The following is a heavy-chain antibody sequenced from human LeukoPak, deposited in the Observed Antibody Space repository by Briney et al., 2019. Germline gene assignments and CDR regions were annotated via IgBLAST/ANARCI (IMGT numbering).Heavy chain of an antibody. Sequence: PGGSLRLSCAASGFTFSTYYMVWVRQAPGKGLEWVANIKQHGSEKYYVDSVKGRFTISRDDAKNSLYLQMNSLRAEDTAVYYCARSSSSWYGNDAIDIWGQGTMVTVSS. CDR1: GFTFSTYY. CDR3: ARSSSSWYGNDAIDI. V-gene: IGHV3-7*01. CDR2: IKQHGSEK. D-gene: IGHD6-13*01. J-gene: IGHJ3*02.